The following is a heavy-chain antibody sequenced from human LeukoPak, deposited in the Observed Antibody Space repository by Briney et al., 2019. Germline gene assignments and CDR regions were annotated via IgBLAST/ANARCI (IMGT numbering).Heavy chain of an antibody. D-gene: IGHD4-17*01. CDR2: IYYSGST. CDR3: ARHPYGDYGFDY. Sequence: SQTLSLTCTVSGGSISSGDYYWSWIRQPPGKGLEWIGYIYYSGSTYYNPSLKSRVNISVDTSKNQFSLKLSSVTAADTAVYYCARHPYGDYGFDYWGQGTLVTVST. V-gene: IGHV4-30-4*08. CDR1: GGSISSGDYY. J-gene: IGHJ4*02.